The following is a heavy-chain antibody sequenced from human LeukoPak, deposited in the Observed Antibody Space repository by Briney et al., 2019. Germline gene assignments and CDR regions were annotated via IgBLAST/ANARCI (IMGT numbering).Heavy chain of an antibody. CDR2: MYYSGTT. Sequence: SETLSLTCTVSGGSISSGSYYWGWIRQPPGRGLEWIASMYYSGTTFYSPSLKSRVTISVDTSKNQLSLKLGSVTAADTAVYYCARHPPKDGSAFDYWGQGTLVTVSS. CDR1: GGSISSGSYY. J-gene: IGHJ4*02. V-gene: IGHV4-39*01. CDR3: ARHPPKDGSAFDY.